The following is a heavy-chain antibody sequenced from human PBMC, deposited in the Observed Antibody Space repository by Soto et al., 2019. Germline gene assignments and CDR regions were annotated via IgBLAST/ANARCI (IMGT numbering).Heavy chain of an antibody. D-gene: IGHD2-15*01. CDR1: GYTFTSYG. V-gene: IGHV1-18*04. CDR3: ARGGYCSGGSCYDAFDI. Sequence: ASVKVSCKASGYTFTSYGISWVRQAPGLGLEWMGWISAYNGNTNYAQKLQGRVTMTTDTSTSTAYMELRSLRSDDTAVYYCARGGYCSGGSCYDAFDIWGQGTMVTVSS. CDR2: ISAYNGNT. J-gene: IGHJ3*02.